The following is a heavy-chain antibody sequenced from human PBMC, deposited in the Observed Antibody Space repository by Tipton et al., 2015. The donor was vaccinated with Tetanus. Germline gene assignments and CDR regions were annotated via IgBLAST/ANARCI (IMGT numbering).Heavy chain of an antibody. V-gene: IGHV3-9*01. CDR1: GATFSTHW. CDR2: ISWNSGAI. J-gene: IGHJ4*02. Sequence: SLRLSCAVYGATFSTHWMHWVRPAPGKGLVWVSGISWNSGAIGYADSVKGRFTISRDNAKNSLYLQMNSLRAEDTALYYCAKAGPYDSSGYYHYFDYWGQGTLVTVSS. D-gene: IGHD3-22*01. CDR3: AKAGPYDSSGYYHYFDY.